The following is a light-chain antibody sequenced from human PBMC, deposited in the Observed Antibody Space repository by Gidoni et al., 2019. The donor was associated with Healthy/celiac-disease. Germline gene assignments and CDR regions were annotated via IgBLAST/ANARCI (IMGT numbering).Light chain of an antibody. CDR1: NIGSKS. CDR2: YDS. V-gene: IGLV3-21*04. CDR3: QVWDSSSDAWV. Sequence: SYVLTQPPSVSVAPGKTARITCGGNNIGSKSVHWYQQKPGQAPVLVIYYDSDRPSGIPERFSGSNSGNTATLTISRVEAGDEADYYCQVWDSSSDAWVFGGGTKLTV. J-gene: IGLJ3*02.